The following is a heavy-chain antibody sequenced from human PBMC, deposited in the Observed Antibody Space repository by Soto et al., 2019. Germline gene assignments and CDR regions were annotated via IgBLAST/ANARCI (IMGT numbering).Heavy chain of an antibody. D-gene: IGHD5-12*01. J-gene: IGHJ3*02. CDR2: IYYSGST. CDR1: GGSISSGGYY. V-gene: IGHV4-31*03. CDR3: ASGGWWLRFRGGVSFDI. Sequence: TLSLTCTVSGGSISSGGYYWSWIRQHPGKGLEWIGYIYYSGSTYYNPSLKSRVTISVDTSKNQFSLKLSSVTAADTAVYYCASGGWWLRFRGGVSFDIWGQGTMVTVSS.